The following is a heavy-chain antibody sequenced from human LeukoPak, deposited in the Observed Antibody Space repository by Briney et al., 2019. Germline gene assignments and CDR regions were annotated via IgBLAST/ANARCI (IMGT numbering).Heavy chain of an antibody. CDR3: ARDPGMMRAAACGDY. J-gene: IGHJ4*02. Sequence: PGGSLRLSCAASGFIFSSYGMIWVRQAPGKGLEWISYISSSSNPIYYADSVKGRFTISRDNAKNSLYLQLSSLRAEDTALYYCARDPGMMRAAACGDYWGQGTLVIVSS. CDR2: ISSSSNPI. V-gene: IGHV3-48*01. D-gene: IGHD6-13*01. CDR1: GFIFSSYG.